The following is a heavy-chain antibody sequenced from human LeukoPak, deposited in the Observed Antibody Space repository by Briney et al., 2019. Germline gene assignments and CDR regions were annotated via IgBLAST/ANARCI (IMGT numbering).Heavy chain of an antibody. J-gene: IGHJ6*03. Sequence: ASVKVSCKASGYTFTSYGISWVRQAPGQGLEWMGWISAYNGNTNYAQKLQGRVTMTTDTSTSTAYMELRSLRSDDTAVYYCASKGPEDYDSSGYGALHYYYMDVWGKGTTVTVSS. CDR1: GYTFTSYG. V-gene: IGHV1-18*01. CDR3: ASKGPEDYDSSGYGALHYYYMDV. D-gene: IGHD3-22*01. CDR2: ISAYNGNT.